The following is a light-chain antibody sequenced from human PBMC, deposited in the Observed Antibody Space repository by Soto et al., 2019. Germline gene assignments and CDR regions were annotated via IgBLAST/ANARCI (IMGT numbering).Light chain of an antibody. V-gene: IGKV4-1*01. Sequence: DIVMTQSPDSLAVSLGERATINCKSSPSVLYSSNNKNYLVWYQQKPGQPPKQLIYWASTRESGVPDRFSGSGSGTDFTLTISSLQAEDVAVYYCQQYYATPYTFGQGTKLEFK. CDR2: WAS. CDR3: QQYYATPYT. J-gene: IGKJ2*01. CDR1: PSVLYSSNNKNY.